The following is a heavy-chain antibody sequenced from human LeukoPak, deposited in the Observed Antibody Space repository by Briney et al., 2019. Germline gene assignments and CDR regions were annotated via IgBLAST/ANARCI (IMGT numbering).Heavy chain of an antibody. CDR2: ISYDGSYK. Sequence: PGRSLRLSCAASGFTFSSYGMHWVRQAPGKGLEWVAVISYDGSYKYYADSVKGRFTISRDSSKNTLYLQMNSLRAEDAAVYYCAKAPVTTRSGAYCYPFDYWGQGTLVTVSS. CDR3: AKAPVTTRSGAYCYPFDY. D-gene: IGHD2-15*01. CDR1: GFTFSSYG. V-gene: IGHV3-30*18. J-gene: IGHJ4*02.